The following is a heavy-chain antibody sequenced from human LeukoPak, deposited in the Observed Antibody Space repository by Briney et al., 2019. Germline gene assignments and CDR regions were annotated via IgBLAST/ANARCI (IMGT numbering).Heavy chain of an antibody. CDR2: IYDSGST. D-gene: IGHD2-8*01. J-gene: IGHJ2*01. V-gene: IGHV4-31*03. CDR3: ARYGSGWYFDL. Sequence: SQTLSLTCTVSGGSISSGGYYWSWIRQHPGKGLEWIGYIYDSGSTYYKPSLRSRVTISGDTSKNQFSLKLSSVSDAGTAVYYCARYGSGWYFDLWGRGTLVTVSS. CDR1: GGSISSGGYY.